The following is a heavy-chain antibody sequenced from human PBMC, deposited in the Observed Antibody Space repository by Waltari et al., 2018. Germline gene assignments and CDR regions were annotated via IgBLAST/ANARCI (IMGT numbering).Heavy chain of an antibody. D-gene: IGHD3-10*01. Sequence: EVQLVESGGGLVQPGESLRLSCAVSGFDFGDYWMHWVRQTPGKGRGWVSRINIDGGYISYADSVKGRFTISRDNAKNRVFLQLNSVRAEDTAVYYCARKGGRGYPYGPFYYDYWGQGTLVTVSS. J-gene: IGHJ4*02. CDR2: INIDGGYI. CDR3: ARKGGRGYPYGPFYYDY. CDR1: GFDFGDYW. V-gene: IGHV3-74*01.